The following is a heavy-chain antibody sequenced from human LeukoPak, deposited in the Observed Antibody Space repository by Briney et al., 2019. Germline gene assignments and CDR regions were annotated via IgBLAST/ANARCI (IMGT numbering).Heavy chain of an antibody. CDR3: AGSIVGATDAFDI. D-gene: IGHD1-26*01. CDR2: IYTSGST. Sequence: SETLSLTCTVSSGSISSGSYYWSWIRQPAGKGLEWIGRIYTSGSTNYNPSLKSRVTISVDTSKNQFSLKLSSVTAADTAVYYCAGSIVGATDAFDIWGQGTMVTVSS. V-gene: IGHV4-61*02. J-gene: IGHJ3*02. CDR1: SGSISSGSYY.